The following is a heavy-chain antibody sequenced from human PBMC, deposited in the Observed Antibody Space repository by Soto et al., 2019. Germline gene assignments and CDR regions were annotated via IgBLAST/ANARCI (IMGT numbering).Heavy chain of an antibody. V-gene: IGHV1-69*06. J-gene: IGHJ6*04. D-gene: IGHD2-2*01. CDR2: IVPIFNTA. Sequence: SVKVSCKASGGTVSNYAISWVRQAPGQGLEWMGGIVPIFNTANYAQKFQGRVTITADKSTSTAYMELSSLRSEDTAVYYCARGLVVPAGIRYYYYGMDVWGKVTTVTASS. CDR1: GGTVSNYA. CDR3: ARGLVVPAGIRYYYYGMDV.